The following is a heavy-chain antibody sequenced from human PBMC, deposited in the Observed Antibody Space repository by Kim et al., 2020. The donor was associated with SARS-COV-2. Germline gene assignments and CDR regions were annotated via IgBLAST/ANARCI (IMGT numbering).Heavy chain of an antibody. V-gene: IGHV1-18*01. CDR3: ARGNRIDY. CDR2: NGNT. J-gene: IGHJ4*02. Sequence: NGNTNYAQKLQGRVPMTTDTSTSTAYMELRSLRSDDTAVYYCARGNRIDYWGQGTLVTVSS.